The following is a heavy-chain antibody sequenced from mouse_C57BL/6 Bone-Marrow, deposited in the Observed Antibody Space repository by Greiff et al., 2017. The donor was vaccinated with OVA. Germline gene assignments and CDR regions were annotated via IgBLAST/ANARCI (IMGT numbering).Heavy chain of an antibody. V-gene: IGHV1-63*01. J-gene: IGHJ1*03. D-gene: IGHD1-2*01. CDR3: ARGDGGGYFDV. Sequence: VQLQQSGAELVRPGTSVKMSCKASGYTFTNYWIGWAKQRPGHGLEWIGDIYPGGGYTNYNEKFKGKATLTADKSSSTAYMQLSSLTSEDSAVYFCARGDGGGYFDVWGTGTTVTVSS. CDR1: GYTFTNYW. CDR2: IYPGGGYT.